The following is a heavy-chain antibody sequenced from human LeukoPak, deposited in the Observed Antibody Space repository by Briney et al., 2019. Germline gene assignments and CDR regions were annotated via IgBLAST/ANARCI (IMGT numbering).Heavy chain of an antibody. Sequence: GGSLRLSCATSGFTVSSNYMSWIRQAPGKGLEWVSYISSSGSTIYYADSVKGRSTISRDNAKNSLYLQMNSLRAEDTAVYYCARETRGYSGYLFYYYYYMDVWGKGTTVTVSS. CDR3: ARETRGYSGYLFYYYYYMDV. D-gene: IGHD5-12*01. CDR2: ISSSGSTI. CDR1: GFTVSSNY. J-gene: IGHJ6*03. V-gene: IGHV3-11*04.